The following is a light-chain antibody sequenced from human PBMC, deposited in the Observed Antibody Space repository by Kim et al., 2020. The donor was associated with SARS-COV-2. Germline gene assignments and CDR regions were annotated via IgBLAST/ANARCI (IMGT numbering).Light chain of an antibody. CDR1: QRISSS. V-gene: IGKV3-15*01. CDR2: GAS. J-gene: IGKJ5*01. CDR3: QQYAYWRA. Sequence: SLSPGERATLSCRASQRISSSLAWYQQKPGQAPRVLIYGASARATGIPARFSGSGSGTEFTLTISNVQSEDFAVYYCQQYAYWRAFGQGTRLEIK.